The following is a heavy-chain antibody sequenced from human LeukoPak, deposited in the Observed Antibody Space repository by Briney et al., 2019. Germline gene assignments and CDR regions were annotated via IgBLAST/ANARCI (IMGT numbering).Heavy chain of an antibody. J-gene: IGHJ4*02. D-gene: IGHD4-11*01. CDR2: IIPIFGTA. CDR3: ARRSYSNYEGFDY. CDR1: GYTFTSYD. V-gene: IGHV1-69*05. Sequence: ASVKVSCKASGYTFTSYDINWVRQAPGQGLEWMGRIIPIFGTANYAQKFQGRVTITTDESTSTAYMELSSLRSEDTAVYYCARRSYSNYEGFDYWGQGTLVTVSS.